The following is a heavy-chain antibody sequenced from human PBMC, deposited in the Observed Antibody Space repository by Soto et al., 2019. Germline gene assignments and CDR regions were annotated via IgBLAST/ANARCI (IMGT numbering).Heavy chain of an antibody. CDR3: AKGRPGVAAAPDY. J-gene: IGHJ4*02. V-gene: IGHV3-23*01. Sequence: EVQLLESGGGSVHPGESLRLSCAASGFTFSDFAMAWVRQAPGKGLDWVSSASGSGSGTYYADSVKGRFTISRDNSKNTLFLHMTNLRAGDTALYFCAKGRPGVAAAPDYWGQGTLVTVSS. D-gene: IGHD2-21*01. CDR2: ASGSGSGT. CDR1: GFTFSDFA.